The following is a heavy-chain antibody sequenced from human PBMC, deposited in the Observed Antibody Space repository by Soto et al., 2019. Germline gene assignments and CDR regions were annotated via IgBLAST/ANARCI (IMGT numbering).Heavy chain of an antibody. CDR1: GFTFSSYG. J-gene: IGHJ6*02. Sequence: QVQLVESGGGVVQPGRSLRLSCAASGFTFSSYGMHWVRQAPGKGLEGVAVISYDGSNKYYADSVKGRFTISRDNSKNTLYLQMNSLRAEDTAVYYCAKMDVWGQGTTVTVSS. CDR3: AKMDV. V-gene: IGHV3-30*18. CDR2: ISYDGSNK.